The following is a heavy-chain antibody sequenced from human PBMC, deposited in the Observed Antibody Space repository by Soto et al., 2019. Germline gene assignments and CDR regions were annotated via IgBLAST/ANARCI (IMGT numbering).Heavy chain of an antibody. D-gene: IGHD3-10*02. Sequence: DSVKVSCKASGSIFSTTYIHCVRQAPGQGLEWLGWINPHSGATNYAQKFLGRVTMSADTSASTAYMDLASMNSDDTAVYSIVIVHALRSSNWLLSSCLGTLVTVSS. CDR1: GSIFSTTY. J-gene: IGHJ5*01. CDR3: VIVHALRSSNWLLS. CDR2: INPHSGAT. V-gene: IGHV1-2*02.